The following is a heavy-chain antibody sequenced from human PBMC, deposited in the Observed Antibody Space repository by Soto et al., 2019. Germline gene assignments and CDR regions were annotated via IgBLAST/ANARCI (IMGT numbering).Heavy chain of an antibody. CDR3: AKARCTGNSCYVPDY. CDR2: IKSKTDGGTT. J-gene: IGHJ4*01. CDR1: CFTFSNAW. V-gene: IGHV3-15*07. Sequence: GGSLRLSCAASCFTFSNAWINWVPQAPGEGAEWVGGIKSKTDGGTTDFAAPVKGRFAISRDDSKTMVYLQMNSLKTEDTAIYYCAKARCTGNSCYVPDYWGHGSLVTVSS. D-gene: IGHD2-8*02.